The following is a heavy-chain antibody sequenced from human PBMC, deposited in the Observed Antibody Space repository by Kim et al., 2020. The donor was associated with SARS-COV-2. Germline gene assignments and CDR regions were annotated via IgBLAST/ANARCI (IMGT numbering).Heavy chain of an antibody. CDR2: ISGSGGST. D-gene: IGHD2-8*01. CDR1: GFTFSSYA. Sequence: GGSLRLSCAASGFTFSSYAMSWVRQAPGKGLEWVSAISGSGGSTYYADSVKGRFTISRDNSKNTLYLQMNSLRAEDTAVYYCAKTRRSTIVLIIHSSNTYNWFDPWGQGTLVTVSS. CDR3: AKTRRSTIVLIIHSSNTYNWFDP. J-gene: IGHJ5*02. V-gene: IGHV3-23*01.